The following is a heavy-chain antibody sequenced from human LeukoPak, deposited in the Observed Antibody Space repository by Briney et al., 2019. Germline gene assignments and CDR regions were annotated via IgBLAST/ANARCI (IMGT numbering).Heavy chain of an antibody. Sequence: ASVKVSCKASGYTFTSYYMHWVRQAPGQGLEWMGIINPSGGSTSYAQEFQGRVTMTRDMSTSTVYMELSSLRSEDTAVYYCARDWYDVAAAGTFGWFDPWGQGTLVTVSS. D-gene: IGHD6-13*01. CDR3: ARDWYDVAAAGTFGWFDP. CDR2: INPSGGST. V-gene: IGHV1-46*01. J-gene: IGHJ5*02. CDR1: GYTFTSYY.